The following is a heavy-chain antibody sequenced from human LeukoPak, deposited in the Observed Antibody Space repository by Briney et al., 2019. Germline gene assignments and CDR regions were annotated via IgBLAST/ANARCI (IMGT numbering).Heavy chain of an antibody. Sequence: PGGSLRLSCAASGFTFSSYWMSWVRQAPGKGLEWVANIKQDGSEKYYVDSVKGRFTISRDNAKNSLYLQMNSLGAEDTAVYYCAREGQQLVLGGLRNYYYGMDVWGQGTTVTVSS. CDR1: GFTFSSYW. V-gene: IGHV3-7*01. J-gene: IGHJ6*02. D-gene: IGHD6-13*01. CDR2: IKQDGSEK. CDR3: AREGQQLVLGGLRNYYYGMDV.